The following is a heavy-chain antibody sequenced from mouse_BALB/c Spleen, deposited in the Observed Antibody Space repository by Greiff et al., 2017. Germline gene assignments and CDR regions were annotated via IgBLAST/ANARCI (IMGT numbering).Heavy chain of an antibody. J-gene: IGHJ4*01. CDR1: GYSITSDYA. CDR3: ARAYYGNYVD. CDR2: ISYSGST. V-gene: IGHV3-2*02. D-gene: IGHD2-10*01. Sequence: EVQLVESGPGLVKPSQSLSLTCTVTGYSITSDYAWNWIRQFPGNKLEWMGYISYSGSTSYNPSLESRISITRDTSKNQFFLQLNSVTTEDTATYYCARAYYGNYVDWGQGTSVTVSS.